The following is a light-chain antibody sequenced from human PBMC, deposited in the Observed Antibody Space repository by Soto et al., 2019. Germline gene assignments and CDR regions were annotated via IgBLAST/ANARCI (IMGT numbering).Light chain of an antibody. Sequence: QSALTQPASVSGSPGQSITISCTGTSSAVGGYNYVSWYQQHPGTAPKLMIYDVSNRPSGVSNRFSGSKSGNTASLTISGLQAEDEADYYCSSYTSSSTPWVFGGGTKLTVL. CDR2: DVS. V-gene: IGLV2-14*01. CDR1: SSAVGGYNY. CDR3: SSYTSSSTPWV. J-gene: IGLJ3*02.